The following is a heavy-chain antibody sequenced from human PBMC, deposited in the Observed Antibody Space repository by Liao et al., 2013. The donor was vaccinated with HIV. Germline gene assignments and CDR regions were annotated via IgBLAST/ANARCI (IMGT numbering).Heavy chain of an antibody. D-gene: IGHD4-17*01. J-gene: IGHJ1*01. CDR1: GGSISSYY. CDR3: ARSTTVTTFGLGEYFQH. Sequence: QLQLQESGPGLVKPSETLSLTCTVSGGSISSYYWSWIRQPPGKGLEWIGYIYTSGSTNYNPSLKSRVTMSVDTSKNQFSLKLSSVTAADTAVYYCARSTTVTTFGLGEYFQHWARAPWSPSPQ. V-gene: IGHV4-4*08. CDR2: IYTSGST.